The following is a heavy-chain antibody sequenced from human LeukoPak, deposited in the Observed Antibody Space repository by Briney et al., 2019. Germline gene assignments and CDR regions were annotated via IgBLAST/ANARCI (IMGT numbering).Heavy chain of an antibody. CDR1: GFIFSTYN. CDR2: ISGSGGST. Sequence: GGSLRLSCAASGFIFSTYNMNWVRQAPGKGLEWVSAISGSGGSTYYADSVKGRFTISRDNSRNTLYLHMNSLRAEDTAVYYCAKAVAAYYYYGMDVWGQGTTVTVSS. CDR3: AKAVAAYYYYGMDV. J-gene: IGHJ6*02. D-gene: IGHD6-19*01. V-gene: IGHV3-23*01.